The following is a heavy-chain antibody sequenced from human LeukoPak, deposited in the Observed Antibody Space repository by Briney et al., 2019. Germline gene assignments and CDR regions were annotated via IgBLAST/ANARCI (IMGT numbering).Heavy chain of an antibody. CDR1: GFTFSSYA. J-gene: IGHJ4*02. D-gene: IGHD6-13*01. CDR2: ISYDGSNK. V-gene: IGHV3-30-3*01. Sequence: PGGSLRLSCAASGFTFSSYAMHWVRQAPGKGLEWVAVISYDGSNKYYADSVKGRFTISRDNSKNTLYLQMNSLRAEDTAVYYCARVRSSSQSNLGYWGQGTLVTVSS. CDR3: ARVRSSSQSNLGY.